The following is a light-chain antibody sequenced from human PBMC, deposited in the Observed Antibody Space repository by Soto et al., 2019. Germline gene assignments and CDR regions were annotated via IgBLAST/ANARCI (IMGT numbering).Light chain of an antibody. V-gene: IGKV1-5*01. Sequence: DIQMTQSPSTLSASVGDTVTITCRASESIDNWLAWYQQKPGKAPKLLIFAASTLVRGVPSRFSGSGSGTEFTLTISSLQPDDFATYYCQQYNSYSQTFGQGTKVDIK. CDR2: AAS. J-gene: IGKJ1*01. CDR3: QQYNSYSQT. CDR1: ESIDNW.